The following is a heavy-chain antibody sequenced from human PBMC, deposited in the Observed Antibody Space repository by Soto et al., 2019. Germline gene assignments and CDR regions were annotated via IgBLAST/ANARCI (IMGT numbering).Heavy chain of an antibody. Sequence: QVQLQESDAGLVKASQTLSLTCTVSGGSVSSGAYYCTWIRQRPGKGLEWIGYIYYSGSTYYSPSLKSRRSISLDTSKNQVPLRLSSVPAADTSMYYCARARLRAVYALDIWGQGTIVTVSS. CDR3: ARARLRAVYALDI. CDR2: IYYSGST. D-gene: IGHD5-12*01. CDR1: GGSVSSGAYY. V-gene: IGHV4-31*03. J-gene: IGHJ3*02.